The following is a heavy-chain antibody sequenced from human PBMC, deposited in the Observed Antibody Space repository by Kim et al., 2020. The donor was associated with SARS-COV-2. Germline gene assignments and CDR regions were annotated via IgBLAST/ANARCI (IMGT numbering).Heavy chain of an antibody. V-gene: IGHV4-34*01. CDR1: GGSFSGYY. J-gene: IGHJ4*01. CDR3: ARGPYSSSWYFGPRYYFD. Sequence: SETLSLTCAVYGGSFSGYYWSWIRQPPGKGLEWIGEINHSGSTNYNPSLKSRVTISVDTSKNQFSLKLSSVTAADTAVYYCARGPYSSSWYFGPRYYFD. D-gene: IGHD6-13*01. CDR2: INHSGST.